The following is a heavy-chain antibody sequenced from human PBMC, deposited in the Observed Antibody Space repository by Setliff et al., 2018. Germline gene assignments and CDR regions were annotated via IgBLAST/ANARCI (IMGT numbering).Heavy chain of an antibody. CDR2: INPSGGST. D-gene: IGHD2-15*01. CDR1: GHTFTTYG. V-gene: IGHV1-46*01. J-gene: IGHJ4*02. CDR3: AREAKRNVVVVVAATPVY. Sequence: ASVKVSCKASGHTFTTYGISWVRQAPGQGLEWMGIINPSGGSTSYAQKFQGRVTMTRDTSTSTVYMELSSLRSEDTAVYYCAREAKRNVVVVVAATPVYWGQGALVTVSS.